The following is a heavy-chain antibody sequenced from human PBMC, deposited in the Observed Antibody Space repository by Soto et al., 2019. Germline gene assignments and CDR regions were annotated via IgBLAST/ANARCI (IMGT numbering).Heavy chain of an antibody. Sequence: QVQLQQWGAGLLKPSETLSLTCAVYGGSFSGYYWSWIRQPPGKGLEWIGEINHSGSTNYNPSLKSRVTISVDTSQNQFSLKLSSVTAADTAVYYCAAHVEYSGYDTCYWGQGTLVTVAS. CDR3: AAHVEYSGYDTCY. V-gene: IGHV4-34*01. J-gene: IGHJ4*02. CDR1: GGSFSGYY. D-gene: IGHD5-12*01. CDR2: INHSGST.